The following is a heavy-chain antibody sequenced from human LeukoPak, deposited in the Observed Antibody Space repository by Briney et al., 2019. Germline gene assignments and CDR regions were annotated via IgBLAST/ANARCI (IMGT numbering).Heavy chain of an antibody. V-gene: IGHV4-38-2*01. Sequence: GSLRLSCAASGFTFSSYSMNWVRQPPGKGLEWIGSIYYSGSTYYNPSLKSRVTISVDTSKNQFSLKLSSVTAADTAVYYCASPKYDFWSGYYEYFQHWGQGTLVTVSS. CDR1: GFTFSSYS. J-gene: IGHJ1*01. CDR2: IYYSGST. CDR3: ASPKYDFWSGYYEYFQH. D-gene: IGHD3-3*01.